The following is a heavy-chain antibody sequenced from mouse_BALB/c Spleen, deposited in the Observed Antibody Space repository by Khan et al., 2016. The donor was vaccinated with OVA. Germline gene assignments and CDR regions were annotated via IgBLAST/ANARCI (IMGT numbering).Heavy chain of an antibody. V-gene: IGHV1-4*01. J-gene: IGHJ3*01. D-gene: IGHD2-14*01. CDR3: ARDGAYYRNDGWFAY. Sequence: QVQLKQSGAELARPGASVKMSCKASGYTFTSYTIHWINQRPGQGLEWIGFINPSSAYTNYNQKFKDKATLTADKSYTTAYMQLSSLTYDDSAVYYCARDGAYYRNDGWFAYWGQGTLVTVSA. CDR1: GYTFTSYT. CDR2: INPSSAYT.